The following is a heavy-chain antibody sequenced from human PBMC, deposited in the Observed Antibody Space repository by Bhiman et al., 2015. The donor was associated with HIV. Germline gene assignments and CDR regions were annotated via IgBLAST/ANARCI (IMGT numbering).Heavy chain of an antibody. V-gene: IGHV3-21*01. CDR2: ISSSSSYI. CDR1: GFTFSIYS. Sequence: EVQLVESGGGLVKPGGSLRLSCEASGFTFSIYSMNWVRQAPGKGLEWVSSISSSSSYIYYADSVKGRFTISRDNAKNSLYLQVNSLRAEDTAVYYCAREFTGYSSSNFDYWGQGTLVTVSS. J-gene: IGHJ4*02. CDR3: AREFTGYSSSNFDY. D-gene: IGHD6-13*01.